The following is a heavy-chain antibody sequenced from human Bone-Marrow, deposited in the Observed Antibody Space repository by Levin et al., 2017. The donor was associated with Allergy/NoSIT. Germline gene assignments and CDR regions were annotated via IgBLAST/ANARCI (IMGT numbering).Heavy chain of an antibody. CDR1: GFSLSTSGVG. J-gene: IGHJ5*02. Sequence: SGPTLVKPTQTLTLTCTFSGFSLSTSGVGVGWIRQPPGKALEWLALIYWDDDKRYSPSLKSRLTITKDTSKNQVVLTMTNMDPVDTATYYCAHIPPYYYGSGSYPDPWGQGTLVTVSS. CDR3: AHIPPYYYGSGSYPDP. V-gene: IGHV2-5*02. D-gene: IGHD3-10*01. CDR2: IYWDDDK.